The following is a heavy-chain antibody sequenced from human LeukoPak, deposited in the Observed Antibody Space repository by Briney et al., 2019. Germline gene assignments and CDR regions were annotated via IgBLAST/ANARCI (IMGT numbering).Heavy chain of an antibody. Sequence: GASVKVSCKASGGTFSSYAISWVRQAPGQGLEWMGGIIPIFGTANYAQKFQGRVTITADKSTSTAYMELSSLRSEDTAVYYCARRGGYYDSSGYYNLDYWGQGTLVTVSS. CDR2: IIPIFGTA. V-gene: IGHV1-69*06. CDR3: ARRGGYYDSSGYYNLDY. D-gene: IGHD3-22*01. CDR1: GGTFSSYA. J-gene: IGHJ4*02.